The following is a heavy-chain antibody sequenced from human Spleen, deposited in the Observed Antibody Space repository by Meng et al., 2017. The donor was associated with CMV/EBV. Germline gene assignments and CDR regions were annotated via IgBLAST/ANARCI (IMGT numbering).Heavy chain of an antibody. CDR3: ARDLTVAH. J-gene: IGHJ4*02. CDR2: ISSRSSYI. V-gene: IGHV3-21*01. CDR1: GFTFVDYG. D-gene: IGHD4-23*01. Sequence: GGSLRLSCAASGFTFVDYGMTWVRQTPGKGLEWVSSISSRSSYIYYADSVKGRFTISRDNAKNSLYLQMNSLRAEDTAVYYCARDLTVAHWGQGTLVTVSS.